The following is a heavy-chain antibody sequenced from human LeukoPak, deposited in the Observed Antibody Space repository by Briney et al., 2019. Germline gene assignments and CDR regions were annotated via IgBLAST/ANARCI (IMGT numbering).Heavy chain of an antibody. J-gene: IGHJ4*02. CDR2: IYYSGST. D-gene: IGHD2-2*03. V-gene: IGHV4-39*07. CDR1: GGSISSSSYY. CDR3: ARLSWELDIVVVPGPADY. Sequence: SETLSLTCTVSGGSISSSSYYWGWIRQPPGKGLEWIGSIYYSGSTYYNPSLKSRVTISVDTSKNQFSLKLSSVTAADTAVYYCARLSWELDIVVVPGPADYWGQGTLVTVSS.